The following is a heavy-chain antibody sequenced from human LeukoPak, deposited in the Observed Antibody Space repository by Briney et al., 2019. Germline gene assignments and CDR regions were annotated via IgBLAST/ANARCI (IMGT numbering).Heavy chain of an antibody. J-gene: IGHJ4*02. CDR1: GFTFSSYG. D-gene: IGHD3-10*01. CDR3: AKSVMVRGVNPLVY. Sequence: PGGFLRLSCAASGFTFSSYGMSWVRQAPRKGLEWVSAISGSGGSTYYADSVKGRFTISRDNSKNTLYLQMNSLRAEDTAVYYCAKSVMVRGVNPLVYWGQGTLVTVSS. CDR2: ISGSGGST. V-gene: IGHV3-23*01.